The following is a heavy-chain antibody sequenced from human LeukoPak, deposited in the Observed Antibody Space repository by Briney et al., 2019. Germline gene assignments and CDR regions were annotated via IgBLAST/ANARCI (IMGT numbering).Heavy chain of an antibody. J-gene: IGHJ5*02. Sequence: GGSLKLSCAASGFTFSGSAMHWVRQASGKGLEWVGRIRSKANSYATAYAASVKGRFTISRDDSKNTAYLQMNSLKTEDTAVYYCTRHMDCSSTSCYFPSWFDPWGQGTLVTVSS. V-gene: IGHV3-73*01. CDR2: IRSKANSYAT. CDR1: GFTFSGSA. D-gene: IGHD2-2*01. CDR3: TRHMDCSSTSCYFPSWFDP.